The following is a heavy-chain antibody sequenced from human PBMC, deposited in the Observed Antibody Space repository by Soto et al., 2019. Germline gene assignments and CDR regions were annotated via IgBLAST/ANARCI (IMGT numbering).Heavy chain of an antibody. V-gene: IGHV1-3*01. CDR2: INAGNGNT. CDR3: ARVGGYSTYYFDY. CDR1: GYTFTSYA. D-gene: IGHD6-13*01. Sequence: GVSVKVSCKASGYTFTSYAMHWVRQAPGQRLEWMGWINAGNGNTKYSQKFQGRVTITRDTSASTAYMELSSLRSEDTAVYYCARVGGYSTYYFDYWGQGTLVTVSS. J-gene: IGHJ4*02.